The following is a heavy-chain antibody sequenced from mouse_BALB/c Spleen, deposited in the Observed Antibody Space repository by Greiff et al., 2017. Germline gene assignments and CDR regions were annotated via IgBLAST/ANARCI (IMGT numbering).Heavy chain of an antibody. CDR2: IDPANGNT. Sequence: EVQLKESGAELVKPGASVKLSCTASGFNIKDTYMHWVKQRPEQGLEWIGRIDPANGNTKYDPKFQGKATITADTSSNTAYLQLSSLTSEDTAVYYCARSKNYGSSRGYWYFDVWGAGTTVTVSS. J-gene: IGHJ1*01. V-gene: IGHV14-3*02. CDR3: ARSKNYGSSRGYWYFDV. D-gene: IGHD1-1*01. CDR1: GFNIKDTY.